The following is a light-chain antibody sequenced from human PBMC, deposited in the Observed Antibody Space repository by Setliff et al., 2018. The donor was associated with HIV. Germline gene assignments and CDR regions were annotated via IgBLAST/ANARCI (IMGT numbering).Light chain of an antibody. Sequence: QSSLTQPRSVSGPPGQSVTISCTGTSSDVGGYNYVSWYQHHPGKAPKLMIYDVSARPSGVSNRFSGSKSGNAASLTISGLQAEDEAVYYCSSYTTSSFLYVFGTGTKVTVL. V-gene: IGLV2-14*03. CDR1: SSDVGGYNY. CDR3: SSYTTSSFLYV. CDR2: DVS. J-gene: IGLJ1*01.